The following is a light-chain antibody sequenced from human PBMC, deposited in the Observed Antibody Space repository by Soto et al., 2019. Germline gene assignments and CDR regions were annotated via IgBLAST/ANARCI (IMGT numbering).Light chain of an antibody. J-gene: IGLJ3*02. Sequence: QSALTQPPSASGSPGQSVTISCTGTSSDVGGYNYVSWYQQHPGKAPKLMIYEVSERPSGVSDRFSGSKSGNTASLTVSGLQADDEADYYCSSYAGSNNLVFGGGTKLTV. CDR3: SSYAGSNNLV. CDR1: SSDVGGYNY. V-gene: IGLV2-8*01. CDR2: EVS.